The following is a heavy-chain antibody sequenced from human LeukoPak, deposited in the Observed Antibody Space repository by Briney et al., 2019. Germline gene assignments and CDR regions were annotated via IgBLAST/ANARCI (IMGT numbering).Heavy chain of an antibody. Sequence: PSETLSLTCTVSGGSISSSSYYWGWIRQPPGKGLEWIGSIYYSGSTYYNPSLKSRVTISVDTSKNQFSLKLSSVTAADTAVYYCARHDDGSGSYNGYYYGMDVWGQGTTVTVSS. CDR2: IYYSGST. V-gene: IGHV4-39*07. J-gene: IGHJ6*02. CDR1: GGSISSSSYY. CDR3: ARHDDGSGSYNGYYYGMDV. D-gene: IGHD3-10*01.